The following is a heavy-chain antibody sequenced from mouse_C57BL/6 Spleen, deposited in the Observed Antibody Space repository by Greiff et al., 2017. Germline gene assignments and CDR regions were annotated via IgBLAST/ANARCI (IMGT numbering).Heavy chain of an antibody. Sequence: EVQLQQSGPELVKPGASVKISCKASGYTFTDYYMNWVKQSHGKSLEWIGDINPNNGGTSYNQKFKGKATLTVDKSSSTAYMELRSLTSEDSAVYYCARSPSVYYGYDRGYFDVWGTGTTVTVSS. CDR3: ARSPSVYYGYDRGYFDV. V-gene: IGHV1-26*01. J-gene: IGHJ1*03. CDR2: INPNNGGT. D-gene: IGHD2-2*01. CDR1: GYTFTDYY.